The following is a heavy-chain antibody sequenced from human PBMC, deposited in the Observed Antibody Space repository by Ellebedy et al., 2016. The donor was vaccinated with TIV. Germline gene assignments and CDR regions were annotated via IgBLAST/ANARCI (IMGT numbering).Heavy chain of an antibody. D-gene: IGHD3-3*01. CDR1: GGTFSSYA. CDR3: ARVYDFWSAQRGYYYGMDV. J-gene: IGHJ6*02. CDR2: IIPIFGTA. V-gene: IGHV1-69*06. Sequence: SVKVSCXASGGTFSSYAISWVRQAPGQGLEWMGGIIPIFGTANYAQKFQGRVTITADKSTSTAYMELSSLRSEDTAVYYCARVYDFWSAQRGYYYGMDVWGQGTTVTVSS.